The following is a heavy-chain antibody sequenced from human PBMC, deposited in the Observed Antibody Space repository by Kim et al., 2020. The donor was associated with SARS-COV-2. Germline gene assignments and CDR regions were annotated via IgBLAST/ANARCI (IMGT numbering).Heavy chain of an antibody. J-gene: IGHJ6*03. Sequence: SETLSLTCAVYGGSFSGYYWSWIRQPPGKGLEWIGEINHSGSTNYNPSLKSRVTISVDTSKNQFSLKLSSVTAADTAVYYCARVYYYGSGTHWNYYYMDV. D-gene: IGHD3-10*01. CDR2: INHSGST. V-gene: IGHV4-34*01. CDR1: GGSFSGYY. CDR3: ARVYYYGSGTHWNYYYMDV.